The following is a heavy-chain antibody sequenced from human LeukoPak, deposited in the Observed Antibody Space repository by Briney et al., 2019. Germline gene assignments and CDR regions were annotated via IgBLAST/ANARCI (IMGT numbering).Heavy chain of an antibody. CDR3: ARAGGYYGSGRTYYGMDV. D-gene: IGHD3-10*01. Sequence: SETLSLTCTVSSDSISSSSYYWGWIRQPPGKGLEWIGSIYYSGSTYYSPSLKSRVTISVDTSKNQFSLKLSSVTAADTAVYYCARAGGYYGSGRTYYGMDVWGQGTTVTVSS. J-gene: IGHJ6*02. CDR1: SDSISSSSYY. CDR2: IYYSGST. V-gene: IGHV4-39*07.